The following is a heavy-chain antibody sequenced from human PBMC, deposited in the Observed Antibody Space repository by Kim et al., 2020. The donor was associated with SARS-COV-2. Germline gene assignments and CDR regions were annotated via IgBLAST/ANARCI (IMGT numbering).Heavy chain of an antibody. Sequence: GGSLRLSCAASGFTFSSYGMHWVRQAPGKGLEWVAVISYDGSNKYYADSVKGRFTISRDNSKNTLYLQMNSLRAEDTAVYYCAKDYLYCSGGSCYSYYYYCCCGMDVWGQGTTVTVSS. D-gene: IGHD2-15*01. J-gene: IGHJ6*02. CDR1: GFTFSSYG. CDR3: AKDYLYCSGGSCYSYYYYCCCGMDV. CDR2: ISYDGSNK. V-gene: IGHV3-30*18.